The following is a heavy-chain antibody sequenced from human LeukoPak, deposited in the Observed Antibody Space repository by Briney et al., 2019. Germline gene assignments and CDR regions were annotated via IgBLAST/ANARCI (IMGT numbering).Heavy chain of an antibody. J-gene: IGHJ5*02. CDR1: GFTVRNNY. D-gene: IGHD3-3*01. CDR3: ARDNDFWSGPKNGWFDP. Sequence: PGGSLRLSCAASGFTVRNNYMNWVRQAPGKGLEWVSSISSSSSYIYYADSVKGRFTISRDNAKNSLYLQMNSLRAEDTAVYYCARDNDFWSGPKNGWFDPWGQGTLVTVSS. V-gene: IGHV3-21*04. CDR2: ISSSSSYI.